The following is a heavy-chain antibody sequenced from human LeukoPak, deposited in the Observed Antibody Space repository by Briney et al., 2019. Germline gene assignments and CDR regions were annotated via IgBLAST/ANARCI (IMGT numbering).Heavy chain of an antibody. CDR2: LSYDGSNK. Sequence: TGGSLRLSCAASGXIFNTYAVHWVRQAPGKGLDWVWVLSYDGSNKYYAASVKGRFTISRDDSKNTLYLQMNSLRGEDTAVYYCARDNYGMDVWGQGTTVTVSS. CDR1: GXIFNTYA. V-gene: IGHV3-30-3*01. CDR3: ARDNYGMDV. J-gene: IGHJ6*02.